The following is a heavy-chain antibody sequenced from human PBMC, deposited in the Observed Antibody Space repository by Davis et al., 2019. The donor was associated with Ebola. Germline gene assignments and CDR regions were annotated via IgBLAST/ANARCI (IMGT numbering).Heavy chain of an antibody. V-gene: IGHV3-11*06. CDR1: GFTFSDYY. CDR2: ISSSSSYT. Sequence: GESLKISCAASGFTFSDYYMSWIRQAPGKGLEWVSYISSSSSYTNYADSVKGRFTISRDNAKNSLYLQMNSLRAEDTAVYYCARKLPYNWFDPWGQGTLVTVSS. D-gene: IGHD1-26*01. J-gene: IGHJ5*02. CDR3: ARKLPYNWFDP.